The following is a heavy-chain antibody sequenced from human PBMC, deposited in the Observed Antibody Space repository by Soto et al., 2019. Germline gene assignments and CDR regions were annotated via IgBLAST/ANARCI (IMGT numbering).Heavy chain of an antibody. J-gene: IGHJ4*02. CDR2: INAGNGNT. CDR3: ARVPYYYDSSGYLDY. V-gene: IGHV1-3*01. CDR1: GYTFTSYA. D-gene: IGHD3-22*01. Sequence: ASVKVSCKASGYTFTSYAMHWVRQAPGQRLEWMGWINAGNGNTKYSQKFQGRVTITRDTSASTAYMELSSLRSEDTAVYYCARVPYYYDSSGYLDYWGQGTLVTVS.